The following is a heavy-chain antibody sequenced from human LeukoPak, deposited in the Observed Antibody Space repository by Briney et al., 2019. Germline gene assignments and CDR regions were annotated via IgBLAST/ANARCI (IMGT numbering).Heavy chain of an antibody. CDR1: GGSISSGDYY. V-gene: IGHV4-30-4*08. Sequence: SETLSLXCTVSGGSISSGDYYWSWIRQPPGKGLEWIGYIYYSGSTYYNPSLKSRVTISVDTSKNQFSLKLSSVTAADTAVYYCARDRDIVVVPAAQNWGQGTLVTVSS. CDR2: IYYSGST. J-gene: IGHJ4*02. D-gene: IGHD2-2*01. CDR3: ARDRDIVVVPAAQN.